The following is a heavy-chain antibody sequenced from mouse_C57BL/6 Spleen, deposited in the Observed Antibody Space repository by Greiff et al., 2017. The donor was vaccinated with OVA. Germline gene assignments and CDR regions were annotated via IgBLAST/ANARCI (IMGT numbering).Heavy chain of an antibody. CDR2: IHPNSGST. V-gene: IGHV1-64*01. CDR3: AIYNYASGPYYSDT. CDR1: GYTFTSYW. Sequence: QVQLQQPGAELVKPGASVKLSCKASGYTFTSYWMHWVKQRPGQGLEWIGMIHPNSGSTNYNEKFKSKATLTVDKSSSTAYMQLSSLTSEDSAVYYCAIYNYASGPYYSDTRGENATLT. J-gene: IGHJ2*01. D-gene: IGHD1-1*01.